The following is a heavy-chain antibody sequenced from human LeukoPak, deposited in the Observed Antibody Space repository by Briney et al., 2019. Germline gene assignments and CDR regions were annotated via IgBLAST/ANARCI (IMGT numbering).Heavy chain of an antibody. CDR1: GGSISRFY. CDR2: IYYSGST. J-gene: IGHJ6*02. D-gene: IGHD2-15*01. CDR3: ARDAVVVGATTYYYGMDV. Sequence: PSETLSHTCTVSGGSISRFYWSWIRQPPGKGLEWIGYIYYSGSTNYNPSLKSRVTISVDTSKNQFSLKLSSATAADTAVYYCARDAVVVGATTYYYGMDVWGQGTTVTVSS. V-gene: IGHV4-59*01.